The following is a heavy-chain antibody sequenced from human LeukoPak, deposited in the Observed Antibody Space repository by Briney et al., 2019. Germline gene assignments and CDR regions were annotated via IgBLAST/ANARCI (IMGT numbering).Heavy chain of an antibody. D-gene: IGHD5-18*01. V-gene: IGHV1-69*04. CDR2: IIPILGIA. CDR3: ASPRGVIQLWAARFDY. CDR1: GGTFSSNA. Sequence: SVKVSCKASGGTFSSNAISWVRQAPGQGLEWMGRIIPILGIANYAQKFQGRVTITADKSTSTAYMELSSLRSEDTAVYYCASPRGVIQLWAARFDYWGQGTLVTVSS. J-gene: IGHJ4*02.